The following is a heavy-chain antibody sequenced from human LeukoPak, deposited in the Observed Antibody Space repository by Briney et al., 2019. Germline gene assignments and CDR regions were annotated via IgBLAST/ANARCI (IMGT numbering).Heavy chain of an antibody. D-gene: IGHD6-19*01. Sequence: GRSLRLSCAASGFTFSNFAVNWVRQAPGKGLEWVSAISGSGAATFNADSVKGRFTISRDNSKNTLYLQMNSLRAEDTAVYYCAKDLSSGWYPYYFDFWGRGTLVTVSS. CDR3: AKDLSSGWYPYYFDF. CDR2: ISGSGAAT. CDR1: GFTFSNFA. V-gene: IGHV3-23*01. J-gene: IGHJ4*02.